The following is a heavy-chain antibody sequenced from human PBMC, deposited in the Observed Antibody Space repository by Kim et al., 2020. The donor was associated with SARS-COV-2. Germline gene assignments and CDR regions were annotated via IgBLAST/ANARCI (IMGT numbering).Heavy chain of an antibody. V-gene: IGHV3-23*01. CDR3: AKDPGLAQIVNWFDP. D-gene: IGHD3-22*01. J-gene: IGHJ5*02. CDR2: ISGSGGST. CDR1: GFTFSSYA. Sequence: GGSLRLSCAASGFTFSSYAMSWVRQAPGKGLEWVSAISGSGGSTYYADSVKGRFTISRDNSKNTLYLQMNSLRAEDTAVYYCAKDPGLAQIVNWFDPWGQGTLVTVSS.